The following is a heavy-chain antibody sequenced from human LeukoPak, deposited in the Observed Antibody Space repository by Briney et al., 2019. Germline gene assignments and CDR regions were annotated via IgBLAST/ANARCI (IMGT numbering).Heavy chain of an antibody. J-gene: IGHJ4*02. Sequence: SETLSLTCTVSGGTISSYYWSWIRQPPGKGLEWIGYIYYSGSTNYNPSLKSRVTISVDTSKNQFSLKLSSVTAADTAVYYCARIVAGYFDYWGQGTLVTVSS. D-gene: IGHD2-15*01. CDR3: ARIVAGYFDY. V-gene: IGHV4-59*08. CDR1: GGTISSYY. CDR2: IYYSGST.